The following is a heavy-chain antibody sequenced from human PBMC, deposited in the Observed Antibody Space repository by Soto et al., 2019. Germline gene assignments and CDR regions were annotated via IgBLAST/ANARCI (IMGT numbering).Heavy chain of an antibody. CDR1: GGTFSSYT. Sequence: ASVKVSCKASGGTFSSYTISWVRQAPGQGLEWMGRIIPILGKTNYAQKLQGRDTLTRDTSTSPAYMELSSLRSEDTAVYYCARGSPTITFGGVIVKGYYYYYMDVWGKGTTVTVSS. J-gene: IGHJ6*03. CDR3: ARGSPTITFGGVIVKGYYYYYMDV. D-gene: IGHD3-16*02. V-gene: IGHV1-69*08. CDR2: IIPILGKT.